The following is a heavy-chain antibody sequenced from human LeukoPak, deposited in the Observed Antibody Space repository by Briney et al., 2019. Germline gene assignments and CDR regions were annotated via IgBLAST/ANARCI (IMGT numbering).Heavy chain of an antibody. CDR1: GFTFSSYG. CDR2: IWYDGSNK. D-gene: IGHD5-12*01. Sequence: PGRSLRLSCAASGFTFSSYGMHWVRQAPGKGLEWVAVIWYDGSNKYYADSVKGRFTISRDISKNTLYLQMNSLRAEDTAVYYCARDTIVATIPYYYYGMDVWGKGTTVTVSS. J-gene: IGHJ6*04. V-gene: IGHV3-33*01. CDR3: ARDTIVATIPYYYYGMDV.